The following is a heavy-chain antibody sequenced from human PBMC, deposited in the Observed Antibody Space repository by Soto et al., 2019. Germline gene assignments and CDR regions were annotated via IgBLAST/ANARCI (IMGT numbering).Heavy chain of an antibody. Sequence: QVQLQESGPGLVKPSETLSLTCTVSGGSISSPYWSWIRQFPGMGLEWIGNARSGSTNYNPALKSRVTISLDASKNQFSLNVSSMTAADTAVYYCAGTQQWLAFDFWGQGILVTVSS. J-gene: IGHJ4*02. CDR2: ARSGST. D-gene: IGHD6-19*01. CDR1: GGSISSPY. CDR3: AGTQQWLAFDF. V-gene: IGHV4-59*03.